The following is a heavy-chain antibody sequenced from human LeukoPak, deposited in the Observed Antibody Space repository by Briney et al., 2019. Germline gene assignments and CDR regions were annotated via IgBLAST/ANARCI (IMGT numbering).Heavy chain of an antibody. CDR3: ARGDCSGSYFLAVSDY. CDR2: ISSSSSNI. Sequence: PGGSLRLSCAASGFTFSSYSMNWVRQAPGKGLEWVSYISSSSSNIYYADSVKGRFTISRDNAKNSLYLQMNSLRAEDTAVYYFARGDCSGSYFLAVSDYWGQGTLVTVSS. J-gene: IGHJ4*02. D-gene: IGHD3-10*02. CDR1: GFTFSSYS. V-gene: IGHV3-48*01.